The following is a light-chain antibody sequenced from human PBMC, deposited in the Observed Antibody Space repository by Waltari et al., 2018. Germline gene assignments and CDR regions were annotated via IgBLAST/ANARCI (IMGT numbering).Light chain of an antibody. CDR1: SGDIGTYDH. CDR2: AVT. CDR3: SSYAGNYIYV. J-gene: IGLJ1*01. Sequence: QSALTQPPSASGSPGQSVTISCTGTSGDIGTYDHVSWYQQHPGKAPKVIVYAVTKRPPGVPDRFSGSKSGDTAFLTVSGLQAEDEAYYYCSSYAGNYIYVFGTGTEVTVL. V-gene: IGLV2-8*01.